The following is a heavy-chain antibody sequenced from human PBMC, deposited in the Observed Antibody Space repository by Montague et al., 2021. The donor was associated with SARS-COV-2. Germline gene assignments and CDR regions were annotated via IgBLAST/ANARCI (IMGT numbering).Heavy chain of an antibody. CDR3: ARGGPISGLGYSTIDV. CDR1: GFTFSDYW. CDR2: INSDGSSM. D-gene: IGHD2-15*01. V-gene: IGHV3-74*01. J-gene: IGHJ6*02. Sequence: SLRLSCAASGFTFSDYWMHWIRQAPGKGLVWVSRINSDGSSMTYADSVKGRFTISRDNAKNTLYLQMNSLRVEDTALYSCARGGPISGLGYSTIDVWGQGTTVTVSS.